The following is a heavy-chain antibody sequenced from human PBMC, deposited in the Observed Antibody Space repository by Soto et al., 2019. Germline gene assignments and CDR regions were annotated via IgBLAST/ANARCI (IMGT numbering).Heavy chain of an antibody. D-gene: IGHD5-12*01. CDR3: TRDHGYGYGMDV. Sequence: LSLTFAASGFTFSTYSMNWVRQAPEKGLEWISYITKSSRTIYYADSVKGRFTISRDNAKNSLYLQMNSLRAEDTAVYYCTRDHGYGYGMDVWGQGTTVTVSS. CDR2: ITKSSRTI. J-gene: IGHJ6*02. V-gene: IGHV3-48*01. CDR1: GFTFSTYS.